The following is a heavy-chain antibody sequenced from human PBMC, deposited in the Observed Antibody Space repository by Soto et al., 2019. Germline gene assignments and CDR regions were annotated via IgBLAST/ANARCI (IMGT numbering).Heavy chain of an antibody. D-gene: IGHD6-13*01. V-gene: IGHV4-39*01. Sequence: PXXTLSLACTVSGXSFSSSDYYWGWSRQPPGKGLEWVGTVSYSGRLYNNTSLEIRVDISVETSKNQFSLKLRSLNAADSAIYSCAKHVNSPSSGWSYFDPWGQGTLGTVSS. J-gene: IGHJ5*02. CDR2: VSYSGRL. CDR1: GXSFSSSDYY. CDR3: AKHVNSPSSGWSYFDP.